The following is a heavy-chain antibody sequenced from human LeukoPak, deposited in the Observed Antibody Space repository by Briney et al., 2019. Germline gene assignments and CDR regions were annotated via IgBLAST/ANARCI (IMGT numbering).Heavy chain of an antibody. CDR1: GFTFDDYA. CDR2: ISWNSGYI. J-gene: IGHJ4*02. CDR3: AKDRGYSYHSDNFDY. D-gene: IGHD5-18*01. Sequence: QTGGSLRLSCAASGFTFDDYAMHWVRQAPGKGLEWVSGISWNSGYIGYADSVKGRFTISRDNAKNSLYLQMNSLRAEDTALYYRAKDRGYSYHSDNFDYWGQGTLVTVSS. V-gene: IGHV3-9*01.